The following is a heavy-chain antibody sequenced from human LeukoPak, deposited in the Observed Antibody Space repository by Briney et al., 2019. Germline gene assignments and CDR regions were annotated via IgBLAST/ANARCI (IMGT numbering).Heavy chain of an antibody. J-gene: IGHJ5*02. Sequence: PSETLSLTCAVYGGSFSGYYWSWIRQPPGKGLEWIGEINHSRSTNYNPSLKSRVTVSVDTSKNQFSLKLSSVTAADTAVYYCARRIVGATTGRFDPWGQGTLVTVSS. D-gene: IGHD1-26*01. CDR2: INHSRST. V-gene: IGHV4-34*01. CDR1: GGSFSGYY. CDR3: ARRIVGATTGRFDP.